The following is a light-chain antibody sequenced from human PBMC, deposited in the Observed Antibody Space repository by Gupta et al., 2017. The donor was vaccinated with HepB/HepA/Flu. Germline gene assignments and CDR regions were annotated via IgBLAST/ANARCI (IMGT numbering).Light chain of an antibody. J-gene: IGKJ4*01. CDR2: GSS. CDR1: QSVSTN. V-gene: IGKV3-15*01. CDR3: QQYKDWPVLT. Sequence: EIVMTQSPATLFVSPGERVTLSCRASQSVSTNVAWYQHKRGQAPRLCISGSSTRATGIPGRFSGSGSGTEFTLTIGSLQSEDSAIYYCQQYKDWPVLTFGGGTKVEIK.